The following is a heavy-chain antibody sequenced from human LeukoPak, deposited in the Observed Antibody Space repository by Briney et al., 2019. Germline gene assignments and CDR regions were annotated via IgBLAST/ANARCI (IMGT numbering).Heavy chain of an antibody. CDR1: GFTFSSYA. D-gene: IGHD2-15*01. Sequence: PGVSLRLSCAASGFTFSSYAMSWVRQAPGKGLEWVSVISGSGGSTYYADSVKGRFAISRDTSKNTLYLRMNSLRAEDTAVYYCAKDLCSGGSCYTHFDYWGQGTLVTVSS. CDR2: ISGSGGST. CDR3: AKDLCSGGSCYTHFDY. J-gene: IGHJ4*02. V-gene: IGHV3-23*01.